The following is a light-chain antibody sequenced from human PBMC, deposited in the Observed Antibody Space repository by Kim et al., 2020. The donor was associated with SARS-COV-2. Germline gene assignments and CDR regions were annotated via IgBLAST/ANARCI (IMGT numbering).Light chain of an antibody. V-gene: IGKV1-5*01. CDR2: DAS. CDR1: QSISSW. Sequence: DIQMTQSPSTLSASVGDRVTITCRASQSISSWLAWYQQKPGKAPKLLIYDASSLESGVPSRFSGSGSGTGFTLTISSLQPDDFATYYCQQYNSYSYTFGQGTKLEI. CDR3: QQYNSYSYT. J-gene: IGKJ2*01.